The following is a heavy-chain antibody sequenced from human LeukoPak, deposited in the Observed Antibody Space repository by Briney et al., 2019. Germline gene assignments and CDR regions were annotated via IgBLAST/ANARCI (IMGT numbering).Heavy chain of an antibody. V-gene: IGHV3-48*01. Sequence: GGSLRLSCVASGFSFAAYSMNWVRQAPGRGLEWISYIGPGGDIYYADSVTGRFTVSRDIAKNSLYLQMNGLRVEDTAVYYCARRFDSWGQGTLVTVSS. J-gene: IGHJ4*02. CDR3: ARRFDS. CDR1: GFSFAAYS. CDR2: IGPGGDI.